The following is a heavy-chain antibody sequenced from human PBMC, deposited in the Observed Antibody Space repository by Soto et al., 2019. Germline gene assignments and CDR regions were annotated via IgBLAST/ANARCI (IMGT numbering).Heavy chain of an antibody. CDR1: GYTFTSYG. Sequence: ASVKVSCKASGYTFTSYGISWVRQAPGQGLEWMGWISAYNGNTNYAQKHQGRDTMTTDTSTRTAYMELRSLRSDDPAVFYCARDRSGRDCLLPGLTDYWGQGTLVTVSS. J-gene: IGHJ4*02. CDR2: ISAYNGNT. V-gene: IGHV1-18*01. CDR3: ARDRSGRDCLLPGLTDY. D-gene: IGHD3-9*01.